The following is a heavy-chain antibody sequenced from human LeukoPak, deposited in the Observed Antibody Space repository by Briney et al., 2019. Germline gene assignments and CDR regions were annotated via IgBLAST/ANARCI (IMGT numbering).Heavy chain of an antibody. CDR1: GFTFSSYS. D-gene: IGHD3-9*01. V-gene: IGHV3-21*03. CDR2: ISSSSSYI. J-gene: IGHJ4*02. Sequence: PGGSLRLSCAASGFTFSSYSMNWVRQAPGKGLEWVSSISSSSSYIYYADSVKGRFTISRDNAKNSLYLQMKSLRAEDTTVYYCARDFNWLIDYWGQGTLVTVSS. CDR3: ARDFNWLIDY.